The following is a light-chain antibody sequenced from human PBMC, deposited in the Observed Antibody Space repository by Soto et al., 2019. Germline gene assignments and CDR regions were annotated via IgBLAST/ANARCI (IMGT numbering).Light chain of an antibody. Sequence: IVRTQASSTLSVSPGERAPPSCRASQSVSSNLAWYQQKPGQAPRLLIYNAFSRPTGIPDRFSGSGSGTDFTLTISRLEPEDFAVYYCQQCSTLPRTFGQGTKVDIK. CDR2: NAF. CDR3: QQCSTLPRT. J-gene: IGKJ1*01. CDR1: QSVSSN. V-gene: IGKV3-20*01.